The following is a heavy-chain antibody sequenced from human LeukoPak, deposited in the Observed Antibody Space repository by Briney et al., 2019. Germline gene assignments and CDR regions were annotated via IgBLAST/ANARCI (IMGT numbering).Heavy chain of an antibody. J-gene: IGHJ4*02. CDR3: AKQGESRYLEWREFDH. Sequence: PSETLSLTCTISGASISSTNFYWGWIRQSPGKGLEWIGNIDYRGTTYNPSLKSRVTISADTSHVFLRVSSVTAADTAVYYCAKQGESRYLEWREFDHWGQGTLVIVSS. V-gene: IGHV4-39*01. D-gene: IGHD3-3*01. CDR1: GASISSTNFY. CDR2: IDYRGTT.